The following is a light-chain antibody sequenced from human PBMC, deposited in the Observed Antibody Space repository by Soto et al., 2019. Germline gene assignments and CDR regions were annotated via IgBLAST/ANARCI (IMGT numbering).Light chain of an antibody. CDR3: QQYNSYLT. CDR1: QSISSW. V-gene: IGKV1-5*01. Sequence: DIQMTQSPSTLSASVGDRVTITCRASQSISSWLAWYQQKPGKAPKLLIYDASSLESGVPSRFRGSGSGTEFTLTISSLQPDDFATYYCQQYNSYLTFGQGTKVDIK. CDR2: DAS. J-gene: IGKJ2*01.